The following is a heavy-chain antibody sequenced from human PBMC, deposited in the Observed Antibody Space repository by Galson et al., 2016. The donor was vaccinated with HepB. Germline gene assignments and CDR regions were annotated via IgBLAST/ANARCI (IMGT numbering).Heavy chain of an antibody. CDR2: LVGRGDRT. Sequence: LRLSCAASGFTFSNYAMSWVRQAPGKGLEWISGLVGRGDRTYNADSVKGRFTISRDNSKNTLYMQMNSLRPEDTSVYYGARDYSDPSNAFDIWGQGTMVTVSA. CDR1: GFTFSNYA. V-gene: IGHV3-23*01. D-gene: IGHD2-15*01. J-gene: IGHJ3*02. CDR3: ARDYSDPSNAFDI.